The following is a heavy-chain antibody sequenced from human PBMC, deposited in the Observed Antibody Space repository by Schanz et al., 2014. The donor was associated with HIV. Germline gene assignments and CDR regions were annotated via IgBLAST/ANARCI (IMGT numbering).Heavy chain of an antibody. Sequence: QEQLVESGGGGVQPGKSLRLSCAASGFTFGNFGMHWVRQAPGKGREWVQVIWYDGTNIDYADSVKGRFTVSRDNSKNMLYLQMNSLRAEDTAVYYCAREYYSRNWNWFDPWGQGTLVTVSS. CDR1: GFTFGNFG. J-gene: IGHJ5*02. CDR3: AREYYSRNWNWFDP. V-gene: IGHV3-33*01. D-gene: IGHD6-13*01. CDR2: IWYDGTNI.